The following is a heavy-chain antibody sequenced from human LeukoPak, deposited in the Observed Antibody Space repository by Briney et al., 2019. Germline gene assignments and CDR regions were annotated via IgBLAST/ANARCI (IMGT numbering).Heavy chain of an antibody. CDR3: ARLSVNHYYGMDV. J-gene: IGHJ6*02. CDR1: GFTVSSDY. V-gene: IGHV3-66*04. CDR2: IYSGGST. Sequence: GGSLRLSCAASGFTVSSDYMSWVRQAPGKGLEWVSVIYSGGSTYYADSVKGRFTISRDNSKNTPYLQMNSLRAEDTAVYYCARLSVNHYYGMDVWGQGTTVTVSS.